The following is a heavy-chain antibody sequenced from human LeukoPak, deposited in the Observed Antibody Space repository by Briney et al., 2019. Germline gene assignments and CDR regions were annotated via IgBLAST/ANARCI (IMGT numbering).Heavy chain of an antibody. Sequence: ASVKVSCKASGYTFTSYDINWVRLATGQGLEWMGWMNPNSGNTGYAQKFQGSVTMPRNSSISTAYMELRSLRSEDTAEYYCARGYYGSGSYYLDYRGQGTLVTVSS. CDR2: MNPNSGNT. D-gene: IGHD3-10*01. V-gene: IGHV1-8*01. CDR1: GYTFTSYD. CDR3: ARGYYGSGSYYLDY. J-gene: IGHJ4*02.